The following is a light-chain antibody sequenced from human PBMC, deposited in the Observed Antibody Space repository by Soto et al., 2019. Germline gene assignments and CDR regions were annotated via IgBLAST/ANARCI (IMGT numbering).Light chain of an antibody. CDR1: QSVRRSY. CDR3: QQFGSSPWT. CDR2: GAS. Sequence: EIVLTQSPGTLSLSPGEGVALSCRASQSVRRSYLGWYQQKPGQAPRLRIYGASSRADGIPDRFTGSGSGTDFTLTISRLEPEAFAVYFCQQFGSSPWTFCQGTKVDIK. V-gene: IGKV3-20*01. J-gene: IGKJ1*01.